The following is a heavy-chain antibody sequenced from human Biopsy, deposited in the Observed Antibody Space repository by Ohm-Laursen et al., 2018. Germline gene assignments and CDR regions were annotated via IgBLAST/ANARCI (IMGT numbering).Heavy chain of an antibody. CDR1: GFSFTGYY. D-gene: IGHD6-19*01. V-gene: IGHV1-2*02. Sequence: AAVKVSCKASGFSFTGYYIHWVRQAPGQGLGWMGWISPKSGGTNYAQKFQGNITMNKNTSMSTAYMEMSRLRSDDTAVYYCALQSVAQMKNFDYWGQGTLVTVSS. CDR3: ALQSVAQMKNFDY. J-gene: IGHJ4*02. CDR2: ISPKSGGT.